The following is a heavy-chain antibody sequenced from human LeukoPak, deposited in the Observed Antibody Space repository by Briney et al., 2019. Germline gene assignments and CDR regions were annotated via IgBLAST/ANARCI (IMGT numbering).Heavy chain of an antibody. CDR2: ISGSGGST. D-gene: IGHD3-10*01. Sequence: GGSLRLSCAASGFTFSSYAMSWVRQAPGKGLEWVSAISGSGGSTYYADSVKGRFTISRDNSKNTLYLQMNSLRAEDTAVYYCAKARGFGELLIRSPFGYWGQGTLVTVSS. V-gene: IGHV3-23*01. CDR1: GFTFSSYA. J-gene: IGHJ4*02. CDR3: AKARGFGELLIRSPFGY.